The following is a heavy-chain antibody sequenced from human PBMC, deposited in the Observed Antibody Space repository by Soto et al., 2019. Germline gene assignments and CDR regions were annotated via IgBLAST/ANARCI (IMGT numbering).Heavy chain of an antibody. Sequence: QVQLVESGGGVVQPGRSLRLSCAASGFIFNTYGMHCVRQAPGKGLEWLAVVWYDGSKQYYADSVKGRFTISKDNSKNMVYLQMNRLRAEDTAVYYCARAVRGVAIDYWGQGSLVTVSS. CDR3: ARAVRGVAIDY. CDR2: VWYDGSKQ. V-gene: IGHV3-33*01. D-gene: IGHD3-10*01. CDR1: GFIFNTYG. J-gene: IGHJ4*02.